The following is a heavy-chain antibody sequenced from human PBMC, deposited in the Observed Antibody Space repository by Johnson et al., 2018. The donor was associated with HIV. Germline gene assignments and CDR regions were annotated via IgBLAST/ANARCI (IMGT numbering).Heavy chain of an antibody. CDR2: ISGSGGST. Sequence: VQLVESGGGLVQPGGSLRFSCAVSGFTFSSYAMSWVRQAPGKGLEWVSAISGSGGSTYYADSVRGRFTISRDNSRNTLFLQMNSLSAEDTGVYYCVRRFYDSSAFDIWGQGTLVTVSS. CDR3: VRRFYDSSAFDI. CDR1: GFTFSSYA. D-gene: IGHD3-22*01. J-gene: IGHJ3*02. V-gene: IGHV3-23*04.